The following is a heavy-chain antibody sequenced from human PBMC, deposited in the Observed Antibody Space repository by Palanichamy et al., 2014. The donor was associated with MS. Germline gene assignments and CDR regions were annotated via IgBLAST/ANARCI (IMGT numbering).Heavy chain of an antibody. CDR3: AKEYNMMTFGGLIPEPPFDY. D-gene: IGHD3-16*02. Sequence: EVRLLESGEGLVQPGGSLRLSCATSGFTFTSYAMTWVRQAPGKGLEWVSSISGSGSRKFYAESLKGRFTISRDSSKNTLYLQMNSLKAEDTAVYFCAKEYNMMTFGGLIPEPPFDYWGQGTLVTVSS. J-gene: IGHJ4*02. V-gene: IGHV3-23*01. CDR2: ISGSGSRK. CDR1: GFTFTSYA.